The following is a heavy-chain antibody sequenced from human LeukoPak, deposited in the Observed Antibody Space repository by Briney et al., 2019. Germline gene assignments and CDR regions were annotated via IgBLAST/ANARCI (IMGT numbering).Heavy chain of an antibody. Sequence: ASVKVSCKASGYTFTSYYMHWVRQAPGQGLEWMGIINPSGGSTSYAQKFQGRVTMTRDMSTSTVYMELSSLRSEDTAVYYCARSYSGDDCYWLNWFDPWGQGTLVTVSS. J-gene: IGHJ5*02. V-gene: IGHV1-46*01. D-gene: IGHD2-21*02. CDR3: ARSYSGDDCYWLNWFDP. CDR2: INPSGGST. CDR1: GYTFTSYY.